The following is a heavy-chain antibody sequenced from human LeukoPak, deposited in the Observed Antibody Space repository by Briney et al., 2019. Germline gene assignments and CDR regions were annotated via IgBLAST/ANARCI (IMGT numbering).Heavy chain of an antibody. D-gene: IGHD3-3*01. CDR1: GGTSSSYA. V-gene: IGHV1-69*04. CDR3: ARVVRITIFGVENYYYYYGMDV. CDR2: IIPILGIA. Sequence: ASVKVSCKASGGTSSSYAISWVRQAPGQGLEWMGRIIPILGIANYAQKFQGRVTITADKSTSTAYMELSSLRSEDTAVYYCARVVRITIFGVENYYYYYGMDVWGQGTTVTVSS. J-gene: IGHJ6*02.